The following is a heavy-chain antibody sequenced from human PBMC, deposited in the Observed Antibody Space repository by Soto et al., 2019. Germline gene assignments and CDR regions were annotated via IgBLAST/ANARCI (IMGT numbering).Heavy chain of an antibody. CDR2: IWSEGNNR. V-gene: IGHV3-33*01. CDR1: GFMFSNHG. Sequence: QVQLVESGGGVVQPGRSLRLSCAASGFMFSNHGMHWVRQAPGKGLEWVAVIWSEGNNRYYADSGKGRFTISRDNSKNTLYLQMNSLRAEDTAVYYCVRGDNWNDEASDYWGQGTLVTVSS. J-gene: IGHJ4*02. CDR3: VRGDNWNDEASDY. D-gene: IGHD1-1*01.